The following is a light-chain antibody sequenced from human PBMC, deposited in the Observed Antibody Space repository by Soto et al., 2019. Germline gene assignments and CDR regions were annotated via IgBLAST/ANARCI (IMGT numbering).Light chain of an antibody. Sequence: AIQLTQSPSSLSASVGDRVTITCRASQGISSALAWYQQKPGKAPKLLIYDASSLESGVPSRFSGSGSGTDFTLTISSLQPEDFATYYCQQFNNYPIFGQGTRLEIK. CDR2: DAS. CDR3: QQFNNYPI. CDR1: QGISSA. V-gene: IGKV1D-13*01. J-gene: IGKJ5*01.